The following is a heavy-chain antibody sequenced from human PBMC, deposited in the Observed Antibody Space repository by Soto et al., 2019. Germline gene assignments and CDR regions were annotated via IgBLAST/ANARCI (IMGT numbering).Heavy chain of an antibody. D-gene: IGHD3-9*01. CDR2: IYHSGST. V-gene: IGHV4-38-2*01. CDR1: GYSISSGYY. CDR3: ARAPGDYVILVGYYRPPWFDP. J-gene: IGHJ5*02. Sequence: WETLSLTCAVSGYSISSGYYWGWIRQPPGKGLEWIGSIYHSGSTYYNPSLKSRVTISVDTTKNQFSLKLISVTAADTAVYYCARAPGDYVILVGYYRPPWFDPSGQGTLVTVS.